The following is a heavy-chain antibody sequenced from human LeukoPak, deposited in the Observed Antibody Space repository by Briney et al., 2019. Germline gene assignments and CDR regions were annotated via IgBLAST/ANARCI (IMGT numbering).Heavy chain of an antibody. Sequence: GESLKISCKGSGNTFLNYWIAWVRQMPGKGLEWMGIIYPGDSDTRYSPSFQGQVTISADKSISTAYLQWSSLKASDTAMYYCARPGVPSSSFSAFDIWGQGTMVTVSS. CDR3: ARPGVPSSSFSAFDI. V-gene: IGHV5-51*01. D-gene: IGHD2/OR15-2a*01. CDR1: GNTFLNYW. J-gene: IGHJ3*02. CDR2: IYPGDSDT.